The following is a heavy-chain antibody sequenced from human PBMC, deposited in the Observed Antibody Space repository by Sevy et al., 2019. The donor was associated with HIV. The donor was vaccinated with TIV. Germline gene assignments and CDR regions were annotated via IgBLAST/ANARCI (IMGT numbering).Heavy chain of an antibody. Sequence: GGSLRLSCEASGFRFSSYVMHWVRQAPGKGLEWVSAISGSGGSTYYADSVKGRFTISRDNSKNTLYLQMNSLRAEDTAVYYCAKARSGDYWGQGTLVTVSS. CDR2: ISGSGGST. V-gene: IGHV3-23*01. CDR1: GFRFSSYV. CDR3: AKARSGDY. D-gene: IGHD3-10*01. J-gene: IGHJ4*02.